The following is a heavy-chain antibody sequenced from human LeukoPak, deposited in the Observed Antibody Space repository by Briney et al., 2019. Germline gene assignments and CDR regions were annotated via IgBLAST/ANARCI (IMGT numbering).Heavy chain of an antibody. D-gene: IGHD5-18*01. CDR2: ISSSGSTI. CDR1: GFTFSDYY. V-gene: IGHV3-11*01. Sequence: GGSLRLSCAASGFTFSDYYMSWIRQAPGKGLEWVSYISSSGSTIYYADSVKGRFTISRDDSKNTVYLQINSLRAEDTAVYYCGKTTAGYSSSQKPAWPVDYWGQGTLVTVPS. J-gene: IGHJ4*02. CDR3: GKTTAGYSSSQKPAWPVDY.